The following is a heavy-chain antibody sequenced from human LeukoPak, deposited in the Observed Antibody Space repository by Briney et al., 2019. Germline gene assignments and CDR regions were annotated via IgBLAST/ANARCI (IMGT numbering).Heavy chain of an antibody. J-gene: IGHJ6*02. CDR1: GFTVSSNY. Sequence: GGSLRLSCAASGFTVSSNYMSWVRQAPGKGLGWVSVIYSGGSAYYADSVKGRFTISRDNSKNTLYLQMNSLRAEDTAVYYCARGQLSTTTNYGMDVWGQGTTVTVSS. CDR3: ARGQLSTTTNYGMDV. V-gene: IGHV3-53*01. CDR2: IYSGGSA. D-gene: IGHD5/OR15-5a*01.